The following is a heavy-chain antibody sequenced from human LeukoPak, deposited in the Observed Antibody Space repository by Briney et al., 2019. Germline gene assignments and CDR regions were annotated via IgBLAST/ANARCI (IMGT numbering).Heavy chain of an antibody. D-gene: IGHD5-12*01. V-gene: IGHV4-59*01. CDR2: IYYSGST. Sequence: SETLSLTCTVSGGSISNYYWSWIRQPPGKGLEWIGYIYYSGSTNYNPSLKSRVTISVDTSKSQFSLKLYSVTAADTAVYYCARAGGFRGYFDYWGQGTLVTVSS. CDR3: ARAGGFRGYFDY. J-gene: IGHJ4*02. CDR1: GGSISNYY.